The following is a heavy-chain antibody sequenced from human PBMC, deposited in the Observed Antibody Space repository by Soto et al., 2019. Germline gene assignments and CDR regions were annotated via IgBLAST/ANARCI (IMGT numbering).Heavy chain of an antibody. CDR2: INPNSGNT. CDR3: ARESMAYDY. Sequence: ASVKVSCKASRYTFTSYGMSWVRQAPGQGLEWMGWINPNSGNTNYAQKFQGRVTMTRDTSISTAYMELTRLRSDDTAVYYCARESMAYDYWGQGTLVTVSS. CDR1: RYTFTSYG. J-gene: IGHJ4*02. V-gene: IGHV1-2*02. D-gene: IGHD3-16*01.